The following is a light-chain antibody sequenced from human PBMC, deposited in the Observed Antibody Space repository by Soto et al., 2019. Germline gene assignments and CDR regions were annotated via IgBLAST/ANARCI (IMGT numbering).Light chain of an antibody. V-gene: IGKV3D-15*03. CDR2: QTS. Sequence: DIVMTQSPATLSVSPGERATLSCRASQTVSRNLAWYQHRPGQAPRLLIYQTSIRAAGIPARFSASGTGTDFTLTISDVQPEDFAVYYCHQRQSWPRTFGQGTKVDIK. CDR1: QTVSRN. J-gene: IGKJ1*01. CDR3: HQRQSWPRT.